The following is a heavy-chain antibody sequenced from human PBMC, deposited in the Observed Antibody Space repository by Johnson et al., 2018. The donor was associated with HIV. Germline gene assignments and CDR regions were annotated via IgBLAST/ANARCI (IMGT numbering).Heavy chain of an antibody. J-gene: IGHJ3*02. D-gene: IGHD6-13*01. CDR3: AKKQEAAGTGGGAFDI. CDR1: GFTFSNYA. CDR2: IWYDGSNN. V-gene: IGHV3-33*06. Sequence: VQLVESGGGVVQPGRSLRLSCAASGFTFSNYAMHWVRQAPGKGLEWVAVIWYDGSNNYYADSVKGRFTISRDNSKNTLYLQMNSLRTEDTAVYYCAKKQEAAGTGGGAFDIWGQGTMVTVSS.